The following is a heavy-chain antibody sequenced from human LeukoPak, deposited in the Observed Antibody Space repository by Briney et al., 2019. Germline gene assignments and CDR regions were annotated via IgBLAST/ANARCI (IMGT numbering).Heavy chain of an antibody. CDR1: GGSISSSSYY. D-gene: IGHD3-10*01. CDR3: ASTYYYGSGSYYKAYYMDV. CDR2: IYYSGST. J-gene: IGHJ6*03. V-gene: IGHV4-39*01. Sequence: PSETLSLTCTVSGGSISSSSYYWGWIRQPPGKGLEWIGSIYYSGSTYYNPSLKSRVTISVDTSKNQFSLKLSSVTAADTAVYYCASTYYYGSGSYYKAYYMDVWGKGTTVTISS.